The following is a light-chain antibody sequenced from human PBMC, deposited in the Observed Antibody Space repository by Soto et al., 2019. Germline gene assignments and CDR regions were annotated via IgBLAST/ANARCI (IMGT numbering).Light chain of an antibody. CDR1: QSVSNN. CDR2: DAS. V-gene: IGKV3-15*01. CDR3: QQYNNWPLT. J-gene: IGKJ4*01. Sequence: EIVMTQSPATLSVSPGERATLSCRASQSVSNNLAWYQQKPGQAPRLLIYDASTRATGIPARFSGSGSGTEFTLTNSSLQSEDFALDYCQQYNNWPLTFGGGAKVEIK.